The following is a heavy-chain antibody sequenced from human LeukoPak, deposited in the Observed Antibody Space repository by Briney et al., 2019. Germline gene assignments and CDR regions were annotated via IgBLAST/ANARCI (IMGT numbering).Heavy chain of an antibody. V-gene: IGHV1-18*01. CDR2: ISGYNGIT. Sequence: ASVKVSCKTSGYRFNAYGISWERQAPGQGLEWMGWISGYNGITNYGEKVQGRLTMTLDTSTTTAYMELSGLRSDDTAVYYCARVFDFGDNGDDAFDTWGQGTLVTVSS. CDR1: GYRFNAYG. D-gene: IGHD4-17*01. J-gene: IGHJ3*02. CDR3: ARVFDFGDNGDDAFDT.